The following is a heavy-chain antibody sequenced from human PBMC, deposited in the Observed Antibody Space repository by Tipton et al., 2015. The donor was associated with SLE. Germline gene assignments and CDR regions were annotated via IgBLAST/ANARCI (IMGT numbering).Heavy chain of an antibody. CDR3: ARGVAGYYSFCYMDV. V-gene: IGHV4-34*01. CDR1: GGSFTGYS. J-gene: IGHJ6*03. Sequence: TLSLTCAVHGGSFTGYSWNWIRQTPGKGLEWIGAVTHDRDTIYNPSLKSRVPFSVDTSTNQLSLRLNSVTAADTAVYYCARGVAGYYSFCYMDVWGKGTTVTVSS. CDR2: VTHDRDT. D-gene: IGHD2-15*01.